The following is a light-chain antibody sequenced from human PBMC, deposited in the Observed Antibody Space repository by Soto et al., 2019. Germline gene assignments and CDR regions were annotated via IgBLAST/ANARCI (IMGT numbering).Light chain of an antibody. Sequence: DIQMTQSPSTLSASVGDRVTITCRASQSISSWLAWYQQKPGEAPKLLIYDASSLESGVPSRFSGSGSGTEFTLTISSLQPDDFATYYCQQYNSYSPCTFGQGTKLEIK. J-gene: IGKJ2*02. CDR3: QQYNSYSPCT. V-gene: IGKV1-5*01. CDR1: QSISSW. CDR2: DAS.